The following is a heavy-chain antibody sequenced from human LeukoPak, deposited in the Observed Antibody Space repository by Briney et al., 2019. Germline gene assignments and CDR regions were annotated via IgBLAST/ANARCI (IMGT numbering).Heavy chain of an antibody. V-gene: IGHV3-15*01. J-gene: IGHJ5*02. CDR3: ATRKRAGNH. CDR2: IKSKTEGGTI. D-gene: IGHD6-25*01. Sequence: GGSLRLSCAASGLTFTNAWMIWVRQAPGKGLEWIARIKSKTEGGTIDYAAPVKGRFTISRDDSRNTLYLQMNSLKTEDTAVYYCATRKRAGNHWGHGTLVTVSS. CDR1: GLTFTNAW.